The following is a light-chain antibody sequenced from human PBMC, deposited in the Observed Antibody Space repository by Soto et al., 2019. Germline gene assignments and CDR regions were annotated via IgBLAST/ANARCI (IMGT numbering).Light chain of an antibody. CDR3: QQSYSTPIA. CDR2: RAS. V-gene: IGKV1-39*01. CDR1: QSISSY. Sequence: DIQMTQSPSSLSASVGDRVTITCRASQSISSYLNWYQQKPGKAPNLLIYRASSLHSGVPSRFSGSGSGTDFALTISSLQPEDFATYYCQQSYSTPIAFGQGTRLEI. J-gene: IGKJ5*01.